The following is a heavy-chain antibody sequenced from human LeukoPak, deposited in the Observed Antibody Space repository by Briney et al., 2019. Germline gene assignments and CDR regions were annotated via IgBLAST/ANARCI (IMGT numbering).Heavy chain of an antibody. J-gene: IGHJ5*02. D-gene: IGHD3-22*01. CDR1: GFTVSSNY. CDR2: INWNGGST. V-gene: IGHV3-20*01. Sequence: GGSLRLSCAASGFTVSSNYMSWVRQAPGKGLEWVSGINWNGGSTGYADSVKGRFTISRDNAKNSLYLQMNSLRAEDTALYHCARVHYDSSGRIEDWFDPWGQGTLVTVSS. CDR3: ARVHYDSSGRIEDWFDP.